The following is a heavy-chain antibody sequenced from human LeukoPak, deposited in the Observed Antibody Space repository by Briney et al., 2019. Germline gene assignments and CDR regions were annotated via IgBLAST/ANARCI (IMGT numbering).Heavy chain of an antibody. J-gene: IGHJ4*02. CDR1: GGSFSGYY. Sequence: SETLSLTCAVYGGSFSGYYWSWIRQPPGKGLEWIGEINHSGSTNYNPSLKSRVTISVDTSKNQFSLKLSSATAADTAVYYCARATDEVDTTHLGYWGQGTLVTVSS. D-gene: IGHD5-18*01. V-gene: IGHV4-34*01. CDR3: ARATDEVDTTHLGY. CDR2: INHSGST.